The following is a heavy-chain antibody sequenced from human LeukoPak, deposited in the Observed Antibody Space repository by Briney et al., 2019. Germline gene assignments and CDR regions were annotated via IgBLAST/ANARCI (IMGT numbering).Heavy chain of an antibody. J-gene: IGHJ4*02. Sequence: PSETLSLNCTVSGGSISSYYWSWLRQPPGKGLEWIGYIYYSGSTNYNPSLKSRVTISVGTSKNQFFLKLSSVTAADTAVYYCARGVSSGSDYGGQGTLDTVPS. V-gene: IGHV4-59*08. CDR1: GGSISSYY. CDR3: ARGVSSGSDY. D-gene: IGHD3-10*01. CDR2: IYYSGST.